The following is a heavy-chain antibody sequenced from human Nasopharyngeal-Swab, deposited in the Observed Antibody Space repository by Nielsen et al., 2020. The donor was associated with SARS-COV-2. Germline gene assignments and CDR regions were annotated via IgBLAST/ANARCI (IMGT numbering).Heavy chain of an antibody. Sequence: GESLKISCAASGFIFRNYAMGWVRQAPGRGLAWVSIVHSDGSTAYYADSVKGRFTISRDNSKNTLYLQMNRLRFEDAAVYYCVKDPVGGSSGWYFDLWGRGTLVTLSS. J-gene: IGHJ2*01. CDR1: GFIFRNYA. CDR2: VHSDGSTA. D-gene: IGHD3-22*01. CDR3: VKDPVGGSSGWYFDL. V-gene: IGHV3-23*03.